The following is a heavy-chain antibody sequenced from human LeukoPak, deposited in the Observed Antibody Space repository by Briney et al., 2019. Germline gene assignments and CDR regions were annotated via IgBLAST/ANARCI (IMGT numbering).Heavy chain of an antibody. J-gene: IGHJ5*02. CDR1: GFTVSSNY. Sequence: GGSLRLSCAASGFTVSSNYMSWVRQAPGKGLEWVSAIYSGGSTYYADSVKGRFTISRDNSKNTLYLQMNSLRAEDTAVYYCARGLDGSGSQGWFDPWGQGTLVTVSS. D-gene: IGHD3-22*01. CDR2: IYSGGST. V-gene: IGHV3-53*01. CDR3: ARGLDGSGSQGWFDP.